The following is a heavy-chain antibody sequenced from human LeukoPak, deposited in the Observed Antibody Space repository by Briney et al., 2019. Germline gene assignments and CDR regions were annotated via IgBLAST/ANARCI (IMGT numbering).Heavy chain of an antibody. CDR3: ARDNDYGGNGGGYYFDY. V-gene: IGHV1-2*02. CDR1: GYTFTCYY. CDR2: INPHSGGT. Sequence: ASVKVSCKASGYTFTCYYIHWVRQAPGQGLEWMGWINPHSGGTNYAQKFQGRVTMTRDTSTSTVYMELSSLRSEDTAVYYCARDNDYGGNGGGYYFDYWGQGTLVTVSS. D-gene: IGHD4-23*01. J-gene: IGHJ4*02.